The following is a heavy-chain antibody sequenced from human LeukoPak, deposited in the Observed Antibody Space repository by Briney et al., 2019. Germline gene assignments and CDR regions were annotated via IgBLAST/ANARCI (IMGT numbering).Heavy chain of an antibody. CDR1: GGSFSGYY. D-gene: IGHD6-19*01. V-gene: IGHV4-34*01. CDR2: INHSGST. J-gene: IGHJ5*02. CDR3: ARHTWTAVEENWFDP. Sequence: PSETLSLTCAVYGGSFSGYYWSWIRQPPGKRLEWIGEINHSGSTNYNPSLKSRVTISVDTSKNQFSLKLSSVTAADTAVYYCARHTWTAVEENWFDPWGQGTLVTVSS.